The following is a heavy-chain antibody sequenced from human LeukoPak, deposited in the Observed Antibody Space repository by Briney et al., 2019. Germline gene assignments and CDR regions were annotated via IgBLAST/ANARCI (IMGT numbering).Heavy chain of an antibody. CDR1: GYTFTSFG. Sequence: GASVKVSCKASGYTFTSFGISWVRQAPGQGLEWMGWISAYNGNTNYAQKLQGRVTMTTDTSTSTAYMELRSLRSDDTAVYYCARDTAYDISGYYYVYWGQGTLVTVSS. CDR3: ARDTAYDISGYYYVY. D-gene: IGHD3-22*01. V-gene: IGHV1-18*01. J-gene: IGHJ4*02. CDR2: ISAYNGNT.